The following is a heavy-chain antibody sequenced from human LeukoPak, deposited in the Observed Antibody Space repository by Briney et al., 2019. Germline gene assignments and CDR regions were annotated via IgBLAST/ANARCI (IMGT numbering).Heavy chain of an antibody. D-gene: IGHD3-22*01. CDR3: AKGSSGYFFDL. Sequence: GGSLRLSCAASGFIFNNYGLARVRQAPGKGLEWVSAISNDGGGTTYADFVKGRFSVSRDNSKNTLFLQMNSLRAEDTALYYCAKGSSGYFFDLWGQGTLVTVSS. J-gene: IGHJ4*02. CDR1: GFIFNNYG. CDR2: ISNDGGGT. V-gene: IGHV3-23*01.